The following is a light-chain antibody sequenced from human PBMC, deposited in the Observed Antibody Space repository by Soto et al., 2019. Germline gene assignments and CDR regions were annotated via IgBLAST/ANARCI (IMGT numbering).Light chain of an antibody. CDR3: SSYTSSSTQV. CDR2: DVS. V-gene: IGLV2-14*01. CDR1: SSDVGGYNY. J-gene: IGLJ1*01. Sequence: QSALTQPASVSGSPGQSITISCTGTSSDVGGYNYVSWYQQHPGKAPKLMIYDVSNRPSGVSNRFSGSKSGNTASLTISGLQAEDAADYYCSSYTSSSTQVFGTGATLTVL.